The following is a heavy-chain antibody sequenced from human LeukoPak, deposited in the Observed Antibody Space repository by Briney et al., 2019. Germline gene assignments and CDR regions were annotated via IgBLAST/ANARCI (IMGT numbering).Heavy chain of an antibody. CDR2: ISYDGSDK. CDR1: GFTFSSYG. J-gene: IGHJ4*02. Sequence: GGSLRLSCAASGFTFSSYGMHWVRQAPGKGLEWVAVISYDGSDKYYADSVKGRFTISRDNSKNTLYLQMNSLRAEDTAVYYCARDLLGDSILWGQGTLVTVSS. V-gene: IGHV3-30*03. D-gene: IGHD3-16*01. CDR3: ARDLLGDSIL.